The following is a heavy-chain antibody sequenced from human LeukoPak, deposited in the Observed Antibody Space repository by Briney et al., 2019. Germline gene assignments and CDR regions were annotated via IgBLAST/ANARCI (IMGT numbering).Heavy chain of an antibody. Sequence: ASVTVSCKASGYTFTGYYMHWVRQAPGQGLEWMGWINPNSGGTNYAQKFQGRVTMTRDTSISTAYMELSRLRSDDTAVYYCASQSQGDGYRYFDYWGQGTLVTVSS. J-gene: IGHJ4*02. CDR1: GYTFTGYY. D-gene: IGHD5-24*01. CDR2: INPNSGGT. CDR3: ASQSQGDGYRYFDY. V-gene: IGHV1-2*02.